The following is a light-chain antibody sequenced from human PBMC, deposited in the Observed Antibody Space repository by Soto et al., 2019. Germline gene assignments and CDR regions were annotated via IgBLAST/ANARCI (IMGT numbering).Light chain of an antibody. J-gene: IGKJ5*01. CDR1: HSVSSTY. V-gene: IGKV3D-20*02. Sequence: SASTLSRCTGERATXSCRXSHSVSSTYLAWYQQRPGQAPMLLAYVPSIGASSIPGRFSCRPSGPDFTLTISSIGPKHFAVCYCQQRSNLGPIPFGQGTRMGIK. CDR2: VPS. CDR3: QQRSNLGPIP.